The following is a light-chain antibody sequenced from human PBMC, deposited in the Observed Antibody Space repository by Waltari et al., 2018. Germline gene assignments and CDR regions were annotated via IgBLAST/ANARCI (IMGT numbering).Light chain of an antibody. V-gene: IGLV2-11*01. CDR2: DVT. CDR3: CSYAGSIWV. J-gene: IGLJ3*02. Sequence: QSALTQPRSVSGSPGQSVTISCTGTSSDVGGYNHVSWYQQHPGKAPKLMIFDVTSRPSGVPDRFSGSKSGNTASLTISGLQAGDEADYYCCSYAGSIWVFGGGTRMTVL. CDR1: SSDVGGYNH.